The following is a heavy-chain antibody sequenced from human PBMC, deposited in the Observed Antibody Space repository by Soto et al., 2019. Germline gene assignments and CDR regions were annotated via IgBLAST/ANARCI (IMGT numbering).Heavy chain of an antibody. CDR2: ISGSGGST. D-gene: IGHD3-22*01. J-gene: IGHJ6*03. CDR3: AKPAGYYNYYYYYYMDV. V-gene: IGHV3-23*01. Sequence: PGGSLRLSCAASGFTFSSDAMSWVRQAPGKGLEWVSAISGSGGSTYYADSVKGRFTISRDNSKNTLYLQMNSLRAEDTAVYYCAKPAGYYNYYYYYYMDVWGKGTTVTVSS. CDR1: GFTFSSDA.